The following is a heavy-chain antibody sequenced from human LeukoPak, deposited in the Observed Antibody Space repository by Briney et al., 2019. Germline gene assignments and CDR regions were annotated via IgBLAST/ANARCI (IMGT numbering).Heavy chain of an antibody. D-gene: IGHD6-6*01. CDR2: IYHSGST. J-gene: IGHJ3*02. CDR1: GYSISSGYY. Sequence: KPSETLSLTCTVSGYSISSGYYWGWIRQPPGKGLEWIGSIYHSGSTYYNPSLKSRVTISVDTSKNQFSLKLSSVTAADTAVYYRARHVKTARLDAFDIWGQGTMVTVSS. CDR3: ARHVKTARLDAFDI. V-gene: IGHV4-38-2*02.